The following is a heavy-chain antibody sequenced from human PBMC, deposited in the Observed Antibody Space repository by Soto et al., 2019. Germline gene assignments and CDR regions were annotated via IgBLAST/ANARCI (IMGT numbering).Heavy chain of an antibody. D-gene: IGHD3-3*01. CDR1: GYTFTSYG. CDR3: ARGRGYDFWSGIPTNWFDP. Sequence: GASVKVSCKASGYTFTSYGISWLRQAPGQGLEWMGWISAYNGNTNYAQKLQGRVTMTTDTSTSTAYMELRSLRSDDTAVYYCARGRGYDFWSGIPTNWFDPWGQGTLVTVSS. CDR2: ISAYNGNT. J-gene: IGHJ5*02. V-gene: IGHV1-18*01.